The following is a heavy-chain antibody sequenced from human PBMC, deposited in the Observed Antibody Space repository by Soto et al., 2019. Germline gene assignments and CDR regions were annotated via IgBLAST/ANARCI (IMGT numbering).Heavy chain of an antibody. CDR3: AKDTRLRLGDLSFDAFDS. V-gene: IGHV3-23*01. Sequence: GGSLRLSCLASGLIFSSYGMSWVRQAPGKGPAWVSGISGSGGTKYYADSVKGRFTISRDNSKNTLYPQMNSLRAEDTAVYYCAKDTRLRLGDLSFDAFDSWGQGTLVTVSS. D-gene: IGHD3-16*02. CDR2: ISGSGGTK. CDR1: GLIFSSYG. J-gene: IGHJ4*02.